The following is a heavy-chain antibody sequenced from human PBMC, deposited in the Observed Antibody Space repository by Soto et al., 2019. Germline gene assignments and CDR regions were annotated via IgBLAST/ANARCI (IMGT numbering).Heavy chain of an antibody. V-gene: IGHV1-69*02. CDR3: ASPLGYCSSTSCHGAFGI. Sequence: GASVKVSCKASGGTFSSYTISWVRQAPGQGLEWMGRIIPILGIANYAQKFQGRVTITADKSTSTSYMELSSLRSEDTAVYYCASPLGYCSSTSCHGAFGIWGQGTMVTVSS. CDR2: IIPILGIA. J-gene: IGHJ3*02. D-gene: IGHD2-2*01. CDR1: GGTFSSYT.